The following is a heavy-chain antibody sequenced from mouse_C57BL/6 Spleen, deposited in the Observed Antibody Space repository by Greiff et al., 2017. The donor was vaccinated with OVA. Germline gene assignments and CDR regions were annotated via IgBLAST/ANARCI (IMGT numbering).Heavy chain of an antibody. CDR3: ARRDDQGGYYYAMDY. CDR1: GYTFTSYW. CDR2: IDPSDSET. V-gene: IGHV1-52*01. J-gene: IGHJ4*01. Sequence: QVQLQQPGAELVRPGSSVKLSCKASGYTFTSYWMHWVKQRPIQGLEWIGNIDPSDSETHYNQKFKDKATLTVDKSSSTAYMQLSSLTSEDSAVYYCARRDDQGGYYYAMDYWGQGTSVTVSS. D-gene: IGHD2-3*01.